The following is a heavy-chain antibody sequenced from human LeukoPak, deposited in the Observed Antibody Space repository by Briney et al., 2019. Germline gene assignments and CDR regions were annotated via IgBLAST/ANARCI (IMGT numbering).Heavy chain of an antibody. J-gene: IGHJ6*02. V-gene: IGHV4-59*08. CDR1: GFSISSYY. CDR2: IYYSGST. D-gene: IGHD3-16*02. CDR3: ARHEAYDYVWGSYLGYYGMDV. Sequence: PSETLSLTCTVSGFSISSYYWSWLRRAPGKGLEWMGYIYYSGSTNYNPSLKSRVTISVDTSKNQFSLKLRSVTAADKAVYYCARHEAYDYVWGSYLGYYGMDVWGQGPTVTVSS.